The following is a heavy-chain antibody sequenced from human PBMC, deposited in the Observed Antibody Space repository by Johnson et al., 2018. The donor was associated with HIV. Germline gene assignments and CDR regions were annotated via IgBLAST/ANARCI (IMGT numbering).Heavy chain of an antibody. CDR3: ARERDTDMAGDAFDI. J-gene: IGHJ3*02. CDR1: GFTFSSYW. Sequence: VQLVESGGGLVQSGGSLRLSCAASGFTFSSYWMHWVRQGPGKGLVWVSRINSDGSSTRYADSVKGRFTISRDNAKNTLYLQMKSLRAEDTAVYYCARERDTDMAGDAFDIWGQGTMVIVSP. V-gene: IGHV3-74*01. D-gene: IGHD5-18*01. CDR2: INSDGSST.